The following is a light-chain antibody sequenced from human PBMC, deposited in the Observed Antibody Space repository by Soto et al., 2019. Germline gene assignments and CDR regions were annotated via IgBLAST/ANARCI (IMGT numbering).Light chain of an antibody. CDR2: GNN. CDR3: QSYDSSLTNAG. CDR1: SSNIGAGYD. Sequence: QAVVTQPPSVSGAPGQTITISCTGSSSNIGAGYDVHWYQQLPGRAPKLLIYGNNNRPSGVPDRFSGSKYGTSVSLAITGLRGEDEADYHCQSYDSSLTNAGFGGGTKLTVL. J-gene: IGLJ2*01. V-gene: IGLV1-40*01.